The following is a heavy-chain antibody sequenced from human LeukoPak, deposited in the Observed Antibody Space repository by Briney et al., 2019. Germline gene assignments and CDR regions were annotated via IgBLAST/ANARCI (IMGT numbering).Heavy chain of an antibody. Sequence: ASVKVSCKASGYTFTSYAMHWVRQAPGQRLEWMGWINAGNGNTKYSQKFQGRVTITRDTSASTAYIELSSLRSEDTAVYYCARDLSSGWSPPPFDPWGQGTLVTVSS. D-gene: IGHD6-19*01. CDR3: ARDLSSGWSPPPFDP. CDR2: INAGNGNT. V-gene: IGHV1-3*01. J-gene: IGHJ5*02. CDR1: GYTFTSYA.